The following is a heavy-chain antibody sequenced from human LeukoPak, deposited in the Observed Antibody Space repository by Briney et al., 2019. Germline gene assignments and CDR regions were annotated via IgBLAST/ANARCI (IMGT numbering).Heavy chain of an antibody. CDR1: GFTFSGFW. Sequence: GGSLRLSCAVSGFTFSGFWMSWSRQAPGKRPEWVASINSDGSEGYYADVVKGRLTISRDNAKNSLYLQIISLRAEDTAVYYCARSSYGSSSSVWGQGTMVTVSS. V-gene: IGHV3-7*03. CDR3: ARSSYGSSSSV. D-gene: IGHD6-6*01. J-gene: IGHJ3*01. CDR2: INSDGSEG.